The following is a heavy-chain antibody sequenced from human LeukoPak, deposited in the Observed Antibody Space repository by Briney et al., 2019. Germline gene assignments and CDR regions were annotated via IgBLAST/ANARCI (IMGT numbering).Heavy chain of an antibody. V-gene: IGHV1-8*01. D-gene: IGHD3-3*01. Sequence: ASVKVSCKASGYTFTSYDINWVRQATGQGLEWMGWMNPNSGNTGYAQKFQGRVTMTRNTSISTAYMELSSLRSEDTAVYYCARSRGGPYYDFWSGQWVSSLDAFDIWGQGTMVTVSS. J-gene: IGHJ3*02. CDR3: ARSRGGPYYDFWSGQWVSSLDAFDI. CDR2: MNPNSGNT. CDR1: GYTFTSYD.